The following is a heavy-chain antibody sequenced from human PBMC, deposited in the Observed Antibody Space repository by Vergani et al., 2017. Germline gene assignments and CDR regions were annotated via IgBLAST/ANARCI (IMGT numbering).Heavy chain of an antibody. Sequence: QVQLVESGGGFVKPGTSLRLSCVTSGFDFSDYYMAWIRQAPGKGPEWIAYISPRGTTISYAESVKGRFTISRDNSKKLLYLQMNRLRADDTALYFCARDYGSSGFQYWGQGTRVTVSS. CDR1: GFDFSDYY. CDR2: ISPRGTTI. CDR3: ARDYGSSGFQY. V-gene: IGHV3-11*04. D-gene: IGHD3-22*01. J-gene: IGHJ4*02.